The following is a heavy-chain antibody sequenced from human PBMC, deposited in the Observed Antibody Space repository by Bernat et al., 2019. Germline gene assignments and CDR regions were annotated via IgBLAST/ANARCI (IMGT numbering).Heavy chain of an antibody. J-gene: IGHJ3*02. CDR2: IYNSGST. CDR1: GGSISSSSYY. Sequence: QLQLQESGPGLVKPSETLSLTCTVSGGSISSSSYYWGWIRQPPGKGLEWIGNIYNSGSTYYNPSLKSRVTISVDTSKNQFSLKLSSVTATDTAVYYCARHHSDAFDIWGQGTMVTVSS. CDR3: ARHHSDAFDI. V-gene: IGHV4-39*01.